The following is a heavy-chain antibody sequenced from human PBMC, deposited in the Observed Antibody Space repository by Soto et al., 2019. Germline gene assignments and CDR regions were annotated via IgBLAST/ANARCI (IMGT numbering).Heavy chain of an antibody. Sequence: GASVKVSCKASGYTFTSYYMHWVRQAPGQGLEWMGIINPSGGSTSYAQKFQGRVTMTRDTSTSTVYMELSSLRSEDTAVYYCARGSGRPDPYYDFPRGTVDYWGQGTLVTVSS. CDR1: GYTFTSYY. J-gene: IGHJ4*02. CDR2: INPSGGST. D-gene: IGHD3-3*01. CDR3: ARGSGRPDPYYDFPRGTVDY. V-gene: IGHV1-46*01.